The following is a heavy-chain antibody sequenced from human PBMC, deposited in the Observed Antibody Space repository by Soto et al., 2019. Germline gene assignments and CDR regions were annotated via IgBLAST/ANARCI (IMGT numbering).Heavy chain of an antibody. CDR2: INHSGST. D-gene: IGHD7-27*01. J-gene: IGHJ4*02. V-gene: IGHV4-34*01. CDR3: AGGWGRIFDY. Sequence: QVQLQQWGAGLLKPSETLSLTCAVYGGSFSGYYWNWIRQPPGKGLEWIGEINHSGSTNYNPSLTSRVTISVETSKNQFSLKLSSVAAAVTAVDYGAGGWGRIFDYWGQGTLVTVSS. CDR1: GGSFSGYY.